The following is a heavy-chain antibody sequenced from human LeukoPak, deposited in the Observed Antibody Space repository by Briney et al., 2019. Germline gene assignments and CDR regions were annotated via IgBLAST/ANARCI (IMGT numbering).Heavy chain of an antibody. CDR2: INWNGGST. CDR1: GFSFDEFG. CDR3: ARAGRLRRPGAFDI. Sequence: PGGSLRLSCEASGFSFDEFGMGWVRQAPGKGLEWVSGINWNGGSTVYADSVKGRFTISRDNAKNSLFLQMNSLRAEDTALYYCARAGRLRRPGAFDIWGQGTMVTVSS. V-gene: IGHV3-20*04. D-gene: IGHD4-17*01. J-gene: IGHJ3*02.